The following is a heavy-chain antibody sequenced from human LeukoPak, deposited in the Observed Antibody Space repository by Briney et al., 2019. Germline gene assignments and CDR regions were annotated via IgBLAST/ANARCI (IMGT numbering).Heavy chain of an antibody. CDR1: GFTFSSYA. V-gene: IGHV3-30*04. CDR2: ISYDGSNK. J-gene: IGHJ4*02. Sequence: GGSLRLSCAASGFTFSSYAMHWVRQAPGKGLEWVAAISYDGSNKYYADSVKGRFTISRDNSKNTLYLQMNSLRADDTAVYYCAIPADSSGYYSPGYWGQGTLVTVSS. CDR3: AIPADSSGYYSPGY. D-gene: IGHD3-22*01.